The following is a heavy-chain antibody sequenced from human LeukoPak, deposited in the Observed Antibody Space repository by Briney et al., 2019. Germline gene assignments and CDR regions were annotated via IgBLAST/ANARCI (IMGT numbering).Heavy chain of an antibody. D-gene: IGHD1-26*01. CDR2: ILYDGNNK. CDR3: AKDRLFGSGLNGPHYYYGMDV. Sequence: SLRLSCAASDFSFSNYGMHWVRQARGKGLEWLAVILYDGNNKHYAESVKGRFTLSRDNSNNMLYLQMNSLRPEDTAVYYCAKDRLFGSGLNGPHYYYGMDVWGQGTTVTVSS. V-gene: IGHV3-30*18. CDR1: DFSFSNYG. J-gene: IGHJ6*02.